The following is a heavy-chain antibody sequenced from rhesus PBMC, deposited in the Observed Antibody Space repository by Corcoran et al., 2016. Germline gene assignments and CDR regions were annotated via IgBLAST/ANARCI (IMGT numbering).Heavy chain of an antibody. CDR3: TKTWGDYYPFDY. J-gene: IGHJ4*01. D-gene: IGHD3-34*01. CDR1: GFTFSNYY. Sequence: EVQLVESGGCLVPPGGSLRLSCAASGFTFSNYYLHWVRPTQGKGLEWVVLIRNKANSYTTEYAAAVKGRCTISRDDSKNTLYLQMSSLKTEDTALYYCTKTWGDYYPFDYWGQGVLVTVSS. CDR2: IRNKANSYTT. V-gene: IGHV3-13*01.